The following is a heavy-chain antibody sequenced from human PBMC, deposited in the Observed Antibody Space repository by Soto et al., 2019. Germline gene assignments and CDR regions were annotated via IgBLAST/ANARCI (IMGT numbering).Heavy chain of an antibody. CDR1: GGSISSSNW. Sequence: QVQLQESGPGLVKPSGTLSLTCAVSGGSISSSNWWSWVRQPPGKGLEWIGEIYHSGSTNYNPSLKSRVTISVDKAKNQVSLEVSSVTAADTAVYYWARWGITMVRGVIITDNWFDPWGQGTLVTVSS. CDR3: ARWGITMVRGVIITDNWFDP. V-gene: IGHV4-4*02. J-gene: IGHJ5*02. D-gene: IGHD3-10*01. CDR2: IYHSGST.